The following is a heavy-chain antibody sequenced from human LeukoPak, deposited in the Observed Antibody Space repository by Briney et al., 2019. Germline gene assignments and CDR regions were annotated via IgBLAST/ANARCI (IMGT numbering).Heavy chain of an antibody. J-gene: IGHJ3*02. CDR3: ARPRGGGPGAFDI. D-gene: IGHD3-16*01. CDR1: GGSFSGYY. CDR2: INHSGIT. V-gene: IGHV4-34*01. Sequence: SETLSLTCAVYGGSFSGYYWSWIRQPPGKGLEWIGEINHSGITNYNPSLKSRVTISVDTSKNQFSLKLSSVTAADTAVYYCARPRGGGPGAFDIWGQGTMVTVSS.